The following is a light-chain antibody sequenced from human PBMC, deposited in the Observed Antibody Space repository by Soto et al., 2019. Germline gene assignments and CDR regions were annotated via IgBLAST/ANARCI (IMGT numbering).Light chain of an antibody. V-gene: IGLV2-14*03. CDR3: CSYTTSNTRQIV. Sequence: SALNQPASVSGSPGQSITISCTGTSSDVVGYNYVSWYQQHPGKAPKFMIYDVSSRPSGVSNRFSGSKSGNTASLTISGLQAEDEADYYCCSYTTSNTRQIVFGTGTKVTVL. CDR2: DVS. CDR1: SSDVVGYNY. J-gene: IGLJ1*01.